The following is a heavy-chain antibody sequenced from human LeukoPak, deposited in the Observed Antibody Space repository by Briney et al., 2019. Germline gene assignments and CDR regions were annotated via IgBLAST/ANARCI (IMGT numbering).Heavy chain of an antibody. J-gene: IGHJ5*02. CDR1: GYTFTSNY. D-gene: IGHD4-17*01. V-gene: IGHV1-18*04. CDR3: ARVRHYGDYVNRFDP. CDR2: ISAYNVNT. Sequence: GASAKVSCKASGYTFTSNYIHWVRQAPGQGLEWMGWISAYNVNTNYAQKLQGRVTMTTDTSTSTAYMKLRSLRSDDTAVYYCARVRHYGDYVNRFDPWGQGTLVTVSS.